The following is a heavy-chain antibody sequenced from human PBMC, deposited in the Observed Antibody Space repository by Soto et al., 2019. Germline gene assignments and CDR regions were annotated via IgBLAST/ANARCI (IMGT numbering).Heavy chain of an antibody. D-gene: IGHD6-6*01. Sequence: SETLSLTCTVSGGSISSYYWSWIRQPPGKGLEWIGYIYYSGSTNYNPSLKSRVTISVDTSKNQFSLKLSSVTAADTAVYYCARDRGIAARAYYYYYYMDIWGKGTTVTVSS. CDR3: ARDRGIAARAYYYYYYMDI. CDR1: GGSISSYY. CDR2: IYYSGST. J-gene: IGHJ6*03. V-gene: IGHV4-59*01.